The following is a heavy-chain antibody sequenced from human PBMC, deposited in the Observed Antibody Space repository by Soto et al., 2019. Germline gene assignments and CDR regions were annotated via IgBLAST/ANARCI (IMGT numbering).Heavy chain of an antibody. CDR1: GYSFRDYY. Sequence: PGGSLRLSCAASGYSFRDYYMSWIRQALGKGLECISYISSSGSSTYYADSVKGRFAISRDNAKNSLYLQMNSLRAEDTAVYYCARAITKSGEDAYWGQGTLVTVSS. J-gene: IGHJ4*02. CDR2: ISSSGSST. D-gene: IGHD3-10*01. CDR3: ARAITKSGEDAY. V-gene: IGHV3-11*01.